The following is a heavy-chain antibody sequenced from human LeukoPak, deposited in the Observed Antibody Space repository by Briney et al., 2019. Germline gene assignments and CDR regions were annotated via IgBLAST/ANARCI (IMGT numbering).Heavy chain of an antibody. CDR3: ARDLVANYYDSSGYQVGDY. V-gene: IGHV1-2*02. CDR1: GYTFTGYY. J-gene: IGHJ4*02. CDR2: INPNSGGT. D-gene: IGHD3-22*01. Sequence: GSVKVSCKASGYTFTGYYMHWVRQAPGQGLGWMGWINPNSGGTNYAQKFQGRVTMTRDTSISTAYMELSRLRSDDTAVYYCARDLVANYYDSSGYQVGDYRGQGTLVTVSS.